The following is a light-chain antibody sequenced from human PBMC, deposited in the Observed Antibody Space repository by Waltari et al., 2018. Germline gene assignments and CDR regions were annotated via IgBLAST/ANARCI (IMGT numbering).Light chain of an antibody. V-gene: IGLV7-43*01. CDR3: LLFYGGAYV. CDR2: SAN. Sequence: QTVVTQEPSLTVSPGGTVTLTCASSTGAVTSGSFPTWFQQRPGQPPRSLIYSANNKPPWTPAPFSGSLIGGKAALTLSGVQPEDEAEYYCLLFYGGAYVFGTGTKLTVL. J-gene: IGLJ1*01. CDR1: TGAVTSGSF.